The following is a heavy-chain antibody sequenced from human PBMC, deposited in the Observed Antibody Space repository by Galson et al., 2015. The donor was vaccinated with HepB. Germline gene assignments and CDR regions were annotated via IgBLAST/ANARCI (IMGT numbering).Heavy chain of an antibody. V-gene: IGHV1-69*13. D-gene: IGHD2-15*01. CDR3: ACGGIVVVVAAAPYYYGMDV. J-gene: IGHJ6*02. CDR1: GGTFGSYA. CDR2: IIPIFGTA. Sequence: SVKVSCKASGGTFGSYAISWVRQAPGQGLEWMGGIIPIFGTANYAQKFQGRVTITADESTSTAYMELSSLRSEDTAVYYCACGGIVVVVAAAPYYYGMDVWGQGTTVTVSS.